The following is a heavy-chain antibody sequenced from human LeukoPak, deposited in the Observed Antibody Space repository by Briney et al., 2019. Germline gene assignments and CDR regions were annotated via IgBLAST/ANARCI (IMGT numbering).Heavy chain of an antibody. CDR3: ARGNTVTTDYYYYMDV. CDR1: GGSISSGGYY. J-gene: IGHJ6*03. V-gene: IGHV4-30-2*01. Sequence: SQTLSLTCTVSGGSISSGGYYWSWIRQPPGKGLGWIGYIYHSGSTYYNPSLKSRVTISVDRSKNQFSLKLSSVTAADTAVYYCARGNTVTTDYYYYMDVWGKGTTVTVSS. CDR2: IYHSGST. D-gene: IGHD4-11*01.